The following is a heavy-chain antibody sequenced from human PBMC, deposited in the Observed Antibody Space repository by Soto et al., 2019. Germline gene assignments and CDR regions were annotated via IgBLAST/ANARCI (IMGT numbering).Heavy chain of an antibody. CDR1: GFRFEQYV. Sequence: VQVVASGGGLVQPGRSLRLSCAVSGFRFEQYVMHWVRQGPGKGLECVSTVSPTGDTVAYADSVEGRFTVSRDNAKNSLYLQMNSHKVDDTAFYHCLKDAPTGSIDYWGQGSLVTVSS. V-gene: IGHV3-9*01. J-gene: IGHJ4*02. CDR3: LKDAPTGSIDY. CDR2: VSPTGDTV. D-gene: IGHD1-1*01.